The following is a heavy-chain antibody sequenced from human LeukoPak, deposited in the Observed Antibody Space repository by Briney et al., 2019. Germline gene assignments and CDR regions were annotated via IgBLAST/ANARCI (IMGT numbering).Heavy chain of an antibody. CDR2: IYISGNT. CDR3: ARNAGDY. CDR1: GGSISDFC. D-gene: IGHD1-1*01. V-gene: IGHV4-4*07. J-gene: IGHJ4*02. Sequence: SGPTLVNPSETLSLTCTVSGGSISDFCWSWIRQPAGKGLEWIGRIYISGNTNYSPSLKSRVTMSLDTSKNHFSLRLSSVTAADTAVYYCARNAGDYWGQGTLVTVSS.